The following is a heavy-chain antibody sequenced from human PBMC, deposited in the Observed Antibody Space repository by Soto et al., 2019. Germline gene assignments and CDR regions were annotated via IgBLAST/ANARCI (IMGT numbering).Heavy chain of an antibody. CDR2: IIPIFGTA. V-gene: IGHV1-69*01. CDR3: ARVAPHYYDSSGYYPG. Sequence: QVQLVQSGAEVKKPGSSVKVSCKASGGTFSSYAISWVRQAPGQGIEWMGGIIPIFGTANYAQKFQGRVTITADESTSTGDMELSSLRSEDTAVYYCARVAPHYYDSSGYYPGWGQGTMVTVSS. CDR1: GGTFSSYA. D-gene: IGHD3-22*01. J-gene: IGHJ3*01.